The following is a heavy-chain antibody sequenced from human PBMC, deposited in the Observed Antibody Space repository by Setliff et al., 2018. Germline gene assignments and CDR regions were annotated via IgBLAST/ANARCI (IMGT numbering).Heavy chain of an antibody. D-gene: IGHD3-10*01. CDR1: GFTFSSYA. CDR2: ISGSGVST. V-gene: IGHV3-23*01. J-gene: IGHJ5*02. Sequence: SLRLSCAASGFTFSSYAMSWVRQAPGKGLEWVSAISGSGVSTYYADSVKGRFTISRDNSKNTLYLQMNSLRAEDTAVYYCAKNGFGVVALGVNNWFDPWGQGTLVTVSS. CDR3: AKNGFGVVALGVNNWFDP.